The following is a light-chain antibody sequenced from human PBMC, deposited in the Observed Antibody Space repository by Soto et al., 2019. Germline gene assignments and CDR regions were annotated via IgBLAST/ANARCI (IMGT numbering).Light chain of an antibody. CDR2: DAS. CDR3: QQRTNWLT. Sequence: EMVLTQSPATLSLSPGERATLSCRASQNVSTYLAWYQQKPGQAPRLLIYDASNRATGIPARFSGSGSGTDFTLTISSLEPEDFAVYYCQQRTNWLTFGPGTKVDIK. CDR1: QNVSTY. V-gene: IGKV3-11*01. J-gene: IGKJ3*01.